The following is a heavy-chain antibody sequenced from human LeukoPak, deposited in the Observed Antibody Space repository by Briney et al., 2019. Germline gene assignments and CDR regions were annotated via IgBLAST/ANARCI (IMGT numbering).Heavy chain of an antibody. V-gene: IGHV1-2*02. Sequence: ASVKVSCKASGYTFTAYYMHWVRQAPGQGLEWMGWITPNSGGTKYAQRFQGRVTMTRDTSISTAYMELSGLRSDDTAVYYCARGFQDDFWSGYSYYYMDVWGKGTTVTVSS. J-gene: IGHJ6*03. CDR1: GYTFTAYY. CDR3: ARGFQDDFWSGYSYYYMDV. D-gene: IGHD3-3*01. CDR2: ITPNSGGT.